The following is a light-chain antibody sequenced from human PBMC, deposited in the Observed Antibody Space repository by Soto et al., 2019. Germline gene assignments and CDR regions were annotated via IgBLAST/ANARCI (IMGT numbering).Light chain of an antibody. CDR1: QSVNNW. CDR3: QQYDSYPLT. Sequence: DIQMTQSPSTLSASVGDRVTITCRASQSVNNWLAWHQQKPGKAPEVLIHYVSSLESGVPSRFSGSGSGTEFTLTITSLQPDDFATYYCQQYDSYPLTFGGGTKVELK. CDR2: YVS. J-gene: IGKJ4*01. V-gene: IGKV1-5*03.